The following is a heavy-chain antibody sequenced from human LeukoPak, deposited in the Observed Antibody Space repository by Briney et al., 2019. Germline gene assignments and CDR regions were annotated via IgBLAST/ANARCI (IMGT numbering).Heavy chain of an antibody. D-gene: IGHD3-10*01. J-gene: IGHJ4*02. CDR2: INQDGTEK. CDR1: GFSFTTYW. Sequence: GGSLRLSCAASGFSFTTYWMSWVRQAPGKGLEWVANINQDGTEKYCVDSVKGRFTISRDNAKNSLYLQMNSLRVEDTAVYYCAKLAKYFYGSETYYFFEHWGQGTPVTASS. V-gene: IGHV3-7*01. CDR3: AKLAKYFYGSETYYFFEH.